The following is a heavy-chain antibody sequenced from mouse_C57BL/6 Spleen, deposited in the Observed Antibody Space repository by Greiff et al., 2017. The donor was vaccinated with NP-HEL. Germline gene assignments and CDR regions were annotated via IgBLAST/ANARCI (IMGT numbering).Heavy chain of an antibody. CDR3: ASLLKDYFDY. CDR1: GFTFSSYG. D-gene: IGHD2-1*01. V-gene: IGHV5-6*01. Sequence: EVKLMESGGDLVKPGGSLKLSCAASGFTFSSYGMSWVRQTPDKRLEWVATISSGGSYTYYPDSVKGRFTISRDNAKNTLYLQMSSLKSEDTAMYYCASLLKDYFDYWGQGTTLTVSS. J-gene: IGHJ2*01. CDR2: ISSGGSYT.